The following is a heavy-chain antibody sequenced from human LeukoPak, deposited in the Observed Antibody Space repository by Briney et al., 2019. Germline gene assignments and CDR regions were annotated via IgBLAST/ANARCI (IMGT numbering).Heavy chain of an antibody. CDR1: GGSISSSTYY. J-gene: IGHJ3*02. V-gene: IGHV4-39*01. CDR2: IYYSGGT. D-gene: IGHD5-12*01. CDR3: ASYIVATISDAFDI. Sequence: SETLSLTCTVSGGSISSSTYYWAWIRQPPGKGLEWIGSIYYSGGTYYNPSLKSRVTMSVDTSKNQFSLRLSSVTAADTAVYYCASYIVATISDAFDIWGQGTMVTVSS.